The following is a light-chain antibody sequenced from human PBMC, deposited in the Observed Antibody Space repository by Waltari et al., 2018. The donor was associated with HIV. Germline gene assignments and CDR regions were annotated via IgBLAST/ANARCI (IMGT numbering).Light chain of an antibody. J-gene: IGLJ1*01. CDR1: SSNIGSNP. V-gene: IGLV1-44*01. Sequence: QSVLTQSPSASGTPGQRVTIPCSRSSSNIGSNPVNWYHQLPGTAPKLLIYTNNQRPSGVPDRFSGSKSGTSASLDISGLQSEDEADYYCAAWDDTLNGYVFGFGTKVTVL. CDR2: TNN. CDR3: AAWDDTLNGYV.